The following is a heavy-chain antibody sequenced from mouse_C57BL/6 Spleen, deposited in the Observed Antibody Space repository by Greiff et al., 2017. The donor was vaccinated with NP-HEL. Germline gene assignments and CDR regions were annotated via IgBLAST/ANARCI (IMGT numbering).Heavy chain of an antibody. CDR2: IRSKSNNYAT. CDR1: GFSFNTYA. CDR3: VRSLFAY. V-gene: IGHV10-1*01. Sequence: EVKLVESGGGLVQPKGSLKLSCAASGFSFNTYAMNWVRQAPGKGLEWVARIRSKSNNYATSYADSVKDRFTISRDDSESKLYLKMNNFKTDDTAMYYCVRSLFAYWGQGTLVTVSA. J-gene: IGHJ3*01.